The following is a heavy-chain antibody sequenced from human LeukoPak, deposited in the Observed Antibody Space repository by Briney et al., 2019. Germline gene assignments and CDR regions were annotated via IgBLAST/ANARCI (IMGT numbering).Heavy chain of an antibody. D-gene: IGHD5-18*01. J-gene: IGHJ4*02. CDR1: GYTFTSYG. V-gene: IGHV1-18*01. CDR3: AREQGGYSYGYY. CDR2: INTHKGNT. Sequence: ASVKVSCKTFGYTFTSYGVNWVRQAPGQGLEWMGWINTHKGNTNYAQKFQDRVTMTTDTSTSTAYMELRTLRSDDTAVYYCAREQGGYSYGYYWGQGTLVTVSS.